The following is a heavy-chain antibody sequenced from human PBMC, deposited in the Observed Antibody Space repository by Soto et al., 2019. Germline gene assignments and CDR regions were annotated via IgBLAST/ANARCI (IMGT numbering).Heavy chain of an antibody. CDR1: GGSISSGGYY. CDR2: IYYSGSI. J-gene: IGHJ5*02. V-gene: IGHV4-31*03. Sequence: QVQLQESGPGLVKPSQTLSLTCTVSGGSISSGGYYWSWIRQHPGKGLEWIGYIYYSGSIYYNPSLPSRVTISVDTSKTQFSLKLSSVTAADTAVYYCARSQTYYYDSSGPGGFDPWGQGTLVTVSS. CDR3: ARSQTYYYDSSGPGGFDP. D-gene: IGHD3-22*01.